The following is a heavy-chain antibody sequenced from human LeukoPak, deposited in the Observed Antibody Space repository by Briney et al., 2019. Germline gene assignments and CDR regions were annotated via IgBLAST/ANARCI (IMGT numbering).Heavy chain of an antibody. CDR3: ARELVVLMVYAEEEYYYYYGMDV. V-gene: IGHV3-23*01. Sequence: GGSLRLSCAASGFTFSSYAMSWVRQAPGKGLEWVSAISGSGGSTYYADSVKGRFTISRDNSKNTLYLQMNSLRAEDTAVYYCARELVVLMVYAEEEYYYYYGMDVWGQGTTVTVSS. CDR1: GFTFSSYA. D-gene: IGHD2-8*01. J-gene: IGHJ6*02. CDR2: ISGSGGST.